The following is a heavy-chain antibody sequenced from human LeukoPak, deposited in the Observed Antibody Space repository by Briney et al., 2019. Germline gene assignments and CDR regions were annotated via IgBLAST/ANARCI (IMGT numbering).Heavy chain of an antibody. CDR2: IYYGGST. CDR1: GGSISSSSYY. D-gene: IGHD7-27*01. Sequence: TTSETLSLTCTVSGGSISSSSYYWGWIRQPPGKGLEWIGSIYYGGSTYYNPSLKSRVTISVDTSKNQFSLKLGSVTAADTAVYYCARDLGPRDWGQGTLVTVSS. J-gene: IGHJ4*02. V-gene: IGHV4-39*07. CDR3: ARDLGPRD.